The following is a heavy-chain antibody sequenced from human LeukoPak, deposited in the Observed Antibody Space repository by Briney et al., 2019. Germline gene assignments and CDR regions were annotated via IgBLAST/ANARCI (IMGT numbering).Heavy chain of an antibody. J-gene: IGHJ6*03. D-gene: IGHD6-19*01. Sequence: PGRSLRLSCAASGFTFSSYGMHWVRQAPGKGLEWVAVISYDGSNKYYADSVKGRFTVSRDNSKNTLYLQMNSLRAEDTAVYYCARDSDSSGWLDYYMDVWGKGTTVTISS. CDR1: GFTFSSYG. V-gene: IGHV3-30*03. CDR2: ISYDGSNK. CDR3: ARDSDSSGWLDYYMDV.